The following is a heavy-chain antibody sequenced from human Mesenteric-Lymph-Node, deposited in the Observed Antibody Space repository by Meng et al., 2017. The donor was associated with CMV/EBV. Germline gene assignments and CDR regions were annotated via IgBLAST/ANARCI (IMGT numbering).Heavy chain of an antibody. CDR3: ASRGYCSGGSCYSGISAFDI. CDR1: SSSYY. CDR2: IYYSGST. J-gene: IGHJ3*02. V-gene: IGHV4-39*01. Sequence: SSSYYWGWIRQPPGKGLEWIGSIYYSGSTYYNPSLKSRVTISVDTSKNQFSLKLSSVTAADTAVYYCASRGYCSGGSCYSGISAFDIWGQGTMVTVSS. D-gene: IGHD2-15*01.